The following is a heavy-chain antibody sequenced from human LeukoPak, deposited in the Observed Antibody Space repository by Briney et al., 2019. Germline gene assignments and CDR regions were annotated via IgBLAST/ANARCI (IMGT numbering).Heavy chain of an antibody. Sequence: PGGSLRLSCAASGFTFSSYSMNWVRQAPGKGLEWVSSISSSSSYIYYADSVKGRFTISRDNAKNSLYLQMNSLRAEDTAVYYCARNSYGDYGPFDYWSQGTLVTVSS. CDR1: GFTFSSYS. CDR2: ISSSSSYI. CDR3: ARNSYGDYGPFDY. D-gene: IGHD4-17*01. J-gene: IGHJ4*02. V-gene: IGHV3-21*01.